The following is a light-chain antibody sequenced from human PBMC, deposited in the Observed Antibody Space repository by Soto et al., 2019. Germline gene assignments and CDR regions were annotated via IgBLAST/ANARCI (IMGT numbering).Light chain of an antibody. CDR3: QQSYSTPWT. J-gene: IGKJ1*01. Sequence: DLQMTPSPSSLSASLGDRVPITFRASQSISSYLNWYQQKPGKAPKLLIYAASSLQSGVPSRFSGSGSGTDFTLTISSLQPEEFATYYCQQSYSTPWTVGQGTKVDIK. V-gene: IGKV1-39*01. CDR1: QSISSY. CDR2: AAS.